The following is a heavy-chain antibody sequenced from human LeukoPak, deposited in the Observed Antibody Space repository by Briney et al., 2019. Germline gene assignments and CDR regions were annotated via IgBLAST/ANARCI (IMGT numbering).Heavy chain of an antibody. J-gene: IGHJ6*04. CDR3: TRNQNGLQWLAHYYYYYGMDV. CDR1: GFTFGDYA. CDR2: IRSKAYGGTT. V-gene: IGHV3-49*04. Sequence: GGSLRLSCTASGFTFGDYAMSWVRQAPGKGLEWVGFIRSKAYGGTTEYAASAKGRCTISRDDSKSLAYLQMNSLKTEDTAVYYCTRNQNGLQWLAHYYYYYGMDVWGKGTTVTVSS. D-gene: IGHD6-19*01.